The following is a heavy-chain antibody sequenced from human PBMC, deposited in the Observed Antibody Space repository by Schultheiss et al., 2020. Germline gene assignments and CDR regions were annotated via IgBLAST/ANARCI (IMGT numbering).Heavy chain of an antibody. Sequence: SETLSLTCAISGDSVSSNSAAWNWIRQSPSRVLEWLGRTYYRSKWYNYYAVSVKSRITINPDTSKNHFSLQLNSVTPEDTAVYYCARVLAYCGGDCYSFDYCVHGALATGSP. CDR3: ARVLAYCGGDCYSFDY. CDR1: GDSVSSNSAA. D-gene: IGHD2-21*02. V-gene: IGHV6-1*01. J-gene: IGHJ4*01. CDR2: TYYRSKWYN.